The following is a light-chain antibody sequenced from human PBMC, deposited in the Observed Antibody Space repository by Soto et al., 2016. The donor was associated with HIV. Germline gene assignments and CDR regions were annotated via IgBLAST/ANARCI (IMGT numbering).Light chain of an antibody. CDR2: QDA. Sequence: SYELTQPPSVSVSPGQTANITCSGDKLGDRYVCWYEQKPGQSPVVVIYQDAKRPSGIPERFSGSNSGNTATLTISGTQAMDEADYYCQAWDSSTGVVFGGGTKLTVL. J-gene: IGLJ2*01. CDR3: QAWDSSTGVV. V-gene: IGLV3-1*01. CDR1: KLGDRY.